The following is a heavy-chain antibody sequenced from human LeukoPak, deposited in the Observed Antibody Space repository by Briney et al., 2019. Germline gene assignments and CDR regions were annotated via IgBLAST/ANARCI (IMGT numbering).Heavy chain of an antibody. Sequence: PGGSLRLSCAASGFTFSSYAMSWVRQAPGKGLEWVSAISGSGGSTYYADSVKGRFTISRDNSKNTLYLQMNSLRAEDTAGYYCAKDLAGYYYFSGQNDYWGQGTLVTVSS. CDR1: GFTFSSYA. J-gene: IGHJ4*02. CDR2: ISGSGGST. D-gene: IGHD3-22*01. CDR3: AKDLAGYYYFSGQNDY. V-gene: IGHV3-23*01.